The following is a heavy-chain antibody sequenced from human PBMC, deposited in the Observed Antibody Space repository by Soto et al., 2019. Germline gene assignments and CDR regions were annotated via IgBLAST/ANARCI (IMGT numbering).Heavy chain of an antibody. CDR2: FDPEDGET. CDR3: ARDLRDYDSDAFDI. J-gene: IGHJ3*02. D-gene: IGHD5-12*01. Sequence: ASVKVSCKVSGYTLTELSMHWVRQAPGKGLEWMGGFDPEDGETIYAQKFQGRVTMTEDTSTDTAYMELSSLRSEDTAVYYCARDLRDYDSDAFDIWGQGTMVTVSS. CDR1: GYTLTELS. V-gene: IGHV1-24*01.